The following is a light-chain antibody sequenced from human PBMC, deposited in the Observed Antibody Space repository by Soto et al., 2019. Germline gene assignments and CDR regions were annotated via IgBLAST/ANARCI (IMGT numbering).Light chain of an antibody. V-gene: IGKV3-20*01. CDR1: QSVSSSY. J-gene: IGKJ1*01. CDR2: GAS. Sequence: IVLTHSPGTLSLSQGERATLSCRASQSVSSSYLAWYQQKPGQAPRLLIYGASSRANGIPDRFNRSGCGTDLGLSISRMEPEDFAVYYCQKYGSPTQKFGNGNMVDSK. CDR3: QKYGSPTQK.